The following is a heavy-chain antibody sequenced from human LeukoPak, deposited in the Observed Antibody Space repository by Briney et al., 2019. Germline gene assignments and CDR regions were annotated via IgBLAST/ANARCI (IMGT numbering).Heavy chain of an antibody. Sequence: GASVKVSCKASGYTFTSYDINWVRQATGQGLEWRGWMNPNSGNTGYAQKFQGRVTMTRNTSISTAYMELSSLRSEDTAVYYCARVCGPIRTNQWLRHRLSHYYGVDVWGQGTTVTVSS. J-gene: IGHJ6*02. CDR3: ARVCGPIRTNQWLRHRLSHYYGVDV. CDR2: MNPNSGNT. CDR1: GYTFTSYD. V-gene: IGHV1-8*01. D-gene: IGHD5-12*01.